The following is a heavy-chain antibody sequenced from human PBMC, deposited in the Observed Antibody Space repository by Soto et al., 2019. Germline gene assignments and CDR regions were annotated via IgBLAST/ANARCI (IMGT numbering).Heavy chain of an antibody. D-gene: IGHD3-16*01. J-gene: IGHJ6*02. CDR1: GGSISSYY. Sequence: SETLSLTCTVSGGSISSYYCSWIRQAAGKGLEWIGRIDTSGTTNYNPSLRSRVTMSVDACKNQFTLNLSSVTAADTAVYFCARGPRAYVYYHCIDGWGQGTTVTVSS. CDR2: IDTSGTT. CDR3: ARGPRAYVYYHCIDG. V-gene: IGHV4-4*07.